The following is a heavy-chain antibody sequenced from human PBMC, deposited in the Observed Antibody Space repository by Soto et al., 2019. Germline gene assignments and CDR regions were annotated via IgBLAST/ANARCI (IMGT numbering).Heavy chain of an antibody. J-gene: IGHJ4*02. CDR3: ARDPTTPGPNFDY. CDR2: IIPILGIA. Sequence: QVQLVQSGAEVKKPGSSVKVSCKASGGTFSSYTISWVRQAPGQGLEWRGRIIPILGIANYEQKFQGRVTITADKSTSTAYMELSSLRSEDTAVYYCARDPTTPGPNFDYGGQGTLVTVSS. V-gene: IGHV1-69*08. D-gene: IGHD2-2*01. CDR1: GGTFSSYT.